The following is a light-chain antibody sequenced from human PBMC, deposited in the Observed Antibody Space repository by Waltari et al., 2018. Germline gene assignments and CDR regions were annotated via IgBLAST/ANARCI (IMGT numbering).Light chain of an antibody. CDR3: QQRNSYPLT. CDR2: AAS. Sequence: DIQMTQSPSSLSASVGDKVTITCRASQDISNALAWYQQKPGKAPKLLIYAASNLQSGVPPRFSGSGSGTEFTLTISSLQPEDFAVYYCQQRNSYPLTFGGGTKVEIK. CDR1: QDISNA. V-gene: IGKV1-17*01. J-gene: IGKJ4*01.